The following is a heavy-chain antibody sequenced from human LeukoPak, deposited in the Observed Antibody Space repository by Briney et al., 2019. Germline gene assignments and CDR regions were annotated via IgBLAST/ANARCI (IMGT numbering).Heavy chain of an antibody. CDR2: ISWNSGNI. V-gene: IGHV3-9*01. CDR1: GFTFDDYG. D-gene: IGHD6-19*01. Sequence: GGSLRLSCAASGFTFDDYGMHWVRQPPGKGLEWVSGISWNSGNIGYADSVKGRFTISRDNAKNTLYLQMNSLRAEDTAVYYCAKEYRFSYSSGWYWDYWGQGTLVTASS. J-gene: IGHJ4*02. CDR3: AKEYRFSYSSGWYWDY.